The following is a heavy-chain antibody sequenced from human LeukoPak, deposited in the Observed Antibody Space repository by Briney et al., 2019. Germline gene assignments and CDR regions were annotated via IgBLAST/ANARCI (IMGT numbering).Heavy chain of an antibody. V-gene: IGHV4-30-4*01. CDR2: IYSSGTT. J-gene: IGHJ4*02. CDR1: GGSISSGDYF. Sequence: PSETLSLTCTVSGGSISSGDYFWNWIRQPPGKGLEWIGFIYSSGTTYYNPSLKSRLTISIDTSKNQFSLKLSSVTAADTAVYYCGGGGGVRTKIDYWGQGTLVTVSS. D-gene: IGHD3-16*01. CDR3: GGGGGVRTKIDY.